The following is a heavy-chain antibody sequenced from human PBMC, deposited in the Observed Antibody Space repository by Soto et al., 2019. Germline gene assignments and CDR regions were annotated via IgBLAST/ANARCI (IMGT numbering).Heavy chain of an antibody. Sequence: EVQLVETGGGLIQPGGSLRLSCAASGFIVSSNFMSWVRQAPGKGLEWVSAIYTGGSTHYADCVKGRFTISRDNSKNTLFLQMDSLRAEDTAVYYCAGGSSGWFDAFHIWGQGTMVTVSS. V-gene: IGHV3-53*02. CDR3: AGGSSGWFDAFHI. CDR1: GFIVSSNF. J-gene: IGHJ3*02. D-gene: IGHD6-19*01. CDR2: IYTGGST.